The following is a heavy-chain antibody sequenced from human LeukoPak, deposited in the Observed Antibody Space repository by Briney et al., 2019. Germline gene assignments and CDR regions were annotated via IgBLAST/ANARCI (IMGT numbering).Heavy chain of an antibody. CDR2: VHYSGST. V-gene: IGHV4-39*01. CDR1: SGSISSSSYY. CDR3: ARRDCGTNSCPFDH. D-gene: IGHD2-21*01. J-gene: IGHJ4*02. Sequence: SQTLSLTCTVSSGSISSSSYYWGWLRQPPGKGLEWMGAVHYSGSTYYHPSLKRRATISVDTSKNQFSLTLTSVTAADTPGYYCARRDCGTNSCPFDHWGQGTVVTVSS.